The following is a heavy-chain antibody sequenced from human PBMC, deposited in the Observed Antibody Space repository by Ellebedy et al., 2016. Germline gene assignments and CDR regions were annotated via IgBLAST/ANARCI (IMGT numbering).Heavy chain of an antibody. CDR3: ARDGGYDYGDY. CDR2: ISYDGDNQ. V-gene: IGHV3-30-3*01. D-gene: IGHD4-17*01. J-gene: IGHJ4*02. Sequence: GESLKISCAASAFTFRNYAMHWVRQAPGKGLEWVAFISYDGDNQHYADSVKGRFTISRDNSKNTLFLQMNSLRIEDTAIYYCARDGGYDYGDYWGQGTLVTVSS. CDR1: AFTFRNYA.